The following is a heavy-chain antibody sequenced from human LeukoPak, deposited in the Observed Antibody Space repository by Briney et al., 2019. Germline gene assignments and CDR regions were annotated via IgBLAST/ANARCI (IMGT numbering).Heavy chain of an antibody. J-gene: IGHJ4*02. CDR1: GFTFSTYA. Sequence: PGGSLRLSCAASGFTFSTYAMHWVRQAPGKGLDYVSAISNYGDSTYYAHSVRGRFTISRDNSKNTLYLQMGSLRAEDMAVYYCARGGGGYREPVDYWGQGTLVIVSS. CDR2: ISNYGDST. V-gene: IGHV3-64*01. CDR3: ARGGGGYREPVDY. D-gene: IGHD3-16*02.